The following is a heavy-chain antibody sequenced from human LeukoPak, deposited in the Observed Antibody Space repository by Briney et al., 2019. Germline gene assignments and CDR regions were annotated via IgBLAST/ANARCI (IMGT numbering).Heavy chain of an antibody. CDR2: IKSKTDGGTT. J-gene: IGHJ5*02. CDR3: TTEDTGVYYDSSGYNPLGNWFDP. Sequence: GGSLRLSCAASGFTFSNAWMSWVRQAPGKGLEWVGRIKSKTDGGTTDYAAPVKGRFTISRDDSKNTLYLQMNSLKTEDTAVYYCTTEDTGVYYDSSGYNPLGNWFDPWGQGTLVTVSS. V-gene: IGHV3-15*01. D-gene: IGHD3-22*01. CDR1: GFTFSNAW.